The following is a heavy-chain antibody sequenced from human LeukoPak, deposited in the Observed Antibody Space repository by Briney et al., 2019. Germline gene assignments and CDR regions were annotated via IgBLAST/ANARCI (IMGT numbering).Heavy chain of an antibody. CDR3: ARAVRGGWFDP. CDR2: ISAYNGNT. J-gene: IGHJ5*02. V-gene: IGHV1-18*04. CDR1: GYTFSGYY. Sequence: ASVKVSCKASGYTFSGYYMHWVRQAPGQGLEWMGWISAYNGNTNYAQKLQGRVTMTTDTSTSTAYMELRSLRSDDTAVYYCARAVRGGWFDPWGQGTLVTVSS.